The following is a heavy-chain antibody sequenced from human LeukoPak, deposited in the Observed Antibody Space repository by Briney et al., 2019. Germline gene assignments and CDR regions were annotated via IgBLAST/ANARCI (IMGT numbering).Heavy chain of an antibody. CDR1: GFTFRSYA. CDR2: ISPSTTHT. CDR3: ARGGHGAADQ. V-gene: IGHV3-11*05. Sequence: GGSLRLSCEASGFTFRSYAMSWVRQAPGKGLERLSYISPSTTHTSYADSVKGRFTISRDNAKNLLFLQMNSLRAEDTAVYYCARGGHGAADQWGQGTLVTVSS. J-gene: IGHJ5*02. D-gene: IGHD1-26*01.